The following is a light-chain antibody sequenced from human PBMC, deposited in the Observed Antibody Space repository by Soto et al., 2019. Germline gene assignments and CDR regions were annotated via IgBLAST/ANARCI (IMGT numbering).Light chain of an antibody. CDR3: QHYNNWPPWT. CDR1: QSVSSN. V-gene: IGKV3-15*01. CDR2: GAS. Sequence: EIVMTQSPATLSVSPGERATLSYRASQSVSSNLAWYQQKPGQAPRLLIYGASTRATGIPARFSGSGSGTEFTLIISSLQSEDFAVYYCQHYNNWPPWTFGQGTKVEIK. J-gene: IGKJ1*01.